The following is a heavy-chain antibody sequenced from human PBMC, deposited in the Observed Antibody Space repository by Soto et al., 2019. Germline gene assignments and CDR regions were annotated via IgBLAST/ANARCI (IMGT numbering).Heavy chain of an antibody. Sequence: QITLKESGPTLVKPTQTLTLTCTFSGFSLSTSGVGVGWIRQPPGKALEWLALIYWDDDKRYSPSLKSNLTITKDNSKNQVVRRMTNMDPVDTATYYCAHWGVTMLRGGRGPAFDIWGQGTMVTVSS. V-gene: IGHV2-5*02. CDR2: IYWDDDK. D-gene: IGHD3-10*01. J-gene: IGHJ3*02. CDR3: AHWGVTMLRGGRGPAFDI. CDR1: GFSLSTSGVG.